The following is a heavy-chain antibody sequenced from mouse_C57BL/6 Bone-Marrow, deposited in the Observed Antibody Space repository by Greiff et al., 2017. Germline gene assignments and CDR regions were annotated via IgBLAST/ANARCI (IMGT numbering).Heavy chain of an antibody. J-gene: IGHJ3*01. CDR1: GYTFTDYY. D-gene: IGHD3-2*02. CDR2: INPYNGGT. V-gene: IGHV1-19*01. Sequence: VHVKQSGPVLVKPGASVKMSCKASGYTFTDYYMNWVKQSHGKSLEWIGVINPYNGGTSYNQKFKGKATLTVDKSSSTAYMELNSLTSEDSAVYYCARSTNDSSGYVAYWGQGTLVTVSA. CDR3: ARSTNDSSGYVAY.